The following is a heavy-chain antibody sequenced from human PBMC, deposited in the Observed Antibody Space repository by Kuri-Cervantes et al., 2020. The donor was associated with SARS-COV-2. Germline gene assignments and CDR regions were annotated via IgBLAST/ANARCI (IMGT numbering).Heavy chain of an antibody. V-gene: IGHV3-74*01. J-gene: IGHJ3*01. CDR2: IKGDGSST. Sequence: GEALKTSCAASGFTFSCHWIHWVRQAPGKGLVRGSRIKGDGSSTNYEDSVKGRFTISRDNAKNTLYLQMNSLRAEDTAVYYCARGINDFWSGYCTRVQFEFWGQGTMVTVSS. CDR3: ARGINDFWSGYCTRVQFEF. CDR1: GFTFSCHW. D-gene: IGHD3-3*01.